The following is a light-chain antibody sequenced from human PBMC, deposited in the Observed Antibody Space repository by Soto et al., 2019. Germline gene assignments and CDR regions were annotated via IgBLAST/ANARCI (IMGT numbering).Light chain of an antibody. V-gene: IGLV1-44*01. CDR1: RSNIGVNA. J-gene: IGLJ1*01. CDR2: SNN. CDR3: CSYVGSSTYV. Sequence: QSVLTQPPSASGAPGQRVSISCSGTRSNIGVNAVSWYQQFPGTAPKLLIFSNNQRPSGVPDRFSDSKSGNTASLTISGLQAEDEADYYCCSYVGSSTYVFGTGTKVTVL.